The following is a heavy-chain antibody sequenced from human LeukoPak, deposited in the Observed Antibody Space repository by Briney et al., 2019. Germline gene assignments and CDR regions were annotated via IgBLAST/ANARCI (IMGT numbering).Heavy chain of an antibody. Sequence: SETLSLTCTVCGGSISSSSYYWGWIRQPPGKGLEWIGSIYYSGSTYYNPSLKSRVTISVDTSKNQFSLKLSSVTAADTAVYYCARNPIAAAAHFDYWGQGTLVTVSS. CDR2: IYYSGST. J-gene: IGHJ4*02. D-gene: IGHD6-13*01. V-gene: IGHV4-39*01. CDR1: GGSISSSSYY. CDR3: ARNPIAAAAHFDY.